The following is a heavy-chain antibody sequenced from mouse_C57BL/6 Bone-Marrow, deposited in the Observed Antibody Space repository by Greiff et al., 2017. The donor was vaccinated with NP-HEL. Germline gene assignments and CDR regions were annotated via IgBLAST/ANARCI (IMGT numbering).Heavy chain of an antibody. CDR2: INSDGGST. Sequence: EVQRVESGGGLVQPGESLKLSCESNEYEFPSHDMSWVRKTPEKRLELVAAINSDGGSTYYPDTMERRFIISRDNTKKTLYLQMSSLRSEDTALYSPLRRRPYAMDYWGQGTSVTVSS. V-gene: IGHV5-2*01. J-gene: IGHJ4*01. CDR3: LRRRPYAMDY. CDR1: EYEFPSHD. D-gene: IGHD2-4*01.